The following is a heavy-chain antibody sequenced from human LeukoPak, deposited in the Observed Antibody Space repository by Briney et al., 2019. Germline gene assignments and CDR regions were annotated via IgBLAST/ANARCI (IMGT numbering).Heavy chain of an antibody. CDR3: ARRGSGSYTDY. Sequence: ASVKVSCKASGYTFTSYDINWVRPATGQGLEWMGWVNPNSSNTGYAQKFQGRVTMTRNTSISTAYMELSSLRSEDTAVYYCARRGSGSYTDYWGQGTLVTVSS. CDR1: GYTFTSYD. J-gene: IGHJ4*02. CDR2: VNPNSSNT. D-gene: IGHD3-10*01. V-gene: IGHV1-8*01.